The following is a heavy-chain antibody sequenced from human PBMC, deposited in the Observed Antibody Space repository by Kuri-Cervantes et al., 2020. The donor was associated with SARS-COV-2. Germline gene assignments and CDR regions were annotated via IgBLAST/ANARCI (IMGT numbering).Heavy chain of an antibody. Sequence: GGSLRLSCAASGFTFSSYSMNWVRQAPGKGLEWVSYISSSSSTIYYADSVKGRFTISRDNAKNSLYLQMNSLRAEDTAVYYCARVAKSGWNANNWFDPWGQGTLVTVSS. J-gene: IGHJ5*02. CDR2: ISSSSSTI. V-gene: IGHV3-48*01. D-gene: IGHD1-1*01. CDR1: GFTFSSYS. CDR3: ARVAKSGWNANNWFDP.